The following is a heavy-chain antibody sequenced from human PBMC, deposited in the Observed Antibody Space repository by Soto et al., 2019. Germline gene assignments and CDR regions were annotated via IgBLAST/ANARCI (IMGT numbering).Heavy chain of an antibody. CDR1: GGSFSSSSYY. Sequence: SDTLSLPCPASGGSFSSSSYYWSWIRQPPGKGLDWIGYINYSVTTNYNPSLKSRVTRSVDTSKNHFSLKLSSVTAADTAVYYCARHETLHGDYDTWGRGTQVTSPQ. CDR3: ARHETLHGDYDT. V-gene: IGHV4-61*01. J-gene: IGHJ4*02. CDR2: INYSVTT. D-gene: IGHD4-17*01.